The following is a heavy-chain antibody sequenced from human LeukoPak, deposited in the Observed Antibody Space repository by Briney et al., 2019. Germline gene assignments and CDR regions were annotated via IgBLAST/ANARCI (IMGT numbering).Heavy chain of an antibody. CDR3: ARGASYYASGSFYP. CDR2: INPNTGST. CDR1: GYRFTDNY. J-gene: IGHJ5*02. Sequence: ASVKVSCKASGYRFTDNYIFWIRQVPGQGLDWMGWINPNTGSTRYAHEYEGRVTMTKDTSINTVYMDLSSLTSDDTAVYYCARGASYYASGSFYPWGQGTLVTVSS. V-gene: IGHV1-2*02. D-gene: IGHD3-10*01.